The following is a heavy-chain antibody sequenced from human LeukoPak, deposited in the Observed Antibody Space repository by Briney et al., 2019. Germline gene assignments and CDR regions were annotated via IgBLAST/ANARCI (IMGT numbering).Heavy chain of an antibody. Sequence: GGSLRLSCAASGFMFSSYGMSWVRQAPGKGLEWVSAISGSGGTTYYADSVKGRFTISRDNSKNTLYLQMSSLRAEDTAVYYCAKRREYNLDYWGQGTLVTVSS. V-gene: IGHV3-23*01. CDR2: ISGSGGTT. CDR1: GFMFSSYG. J-gene: IGHJ4*02. CDR3: AKRREYNLDY. D-gene: IGHD1-1*01.